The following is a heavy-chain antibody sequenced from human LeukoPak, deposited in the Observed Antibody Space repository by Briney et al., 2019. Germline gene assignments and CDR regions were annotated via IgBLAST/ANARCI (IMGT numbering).Heavy chain of an antibody. CDR2: IIPIFGTA. CDR3: ARGGYCSSTSCYIFWFDP. D-gene: IGHD2-2*02. V-gene: IGHV1-69*05. J-gene: IGHJ5*02. CDR1: GGTFSSYA. Sequence: ASVKVSCKASGGTFSSYAISWVRQAPGQGLEWMGGIIPIFGTANYAQKFQGRATITTDESTSTAYMELSSLRSEDTAVYYCARGGYCSSTSCYIFWFDPWGQGTLVTVSS.